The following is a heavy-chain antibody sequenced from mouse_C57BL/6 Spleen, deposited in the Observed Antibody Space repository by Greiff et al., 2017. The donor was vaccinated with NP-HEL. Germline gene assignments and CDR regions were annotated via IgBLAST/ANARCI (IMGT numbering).Heavy chain of an antibody. CDR1: GYTFTSYW. CDR3: ARRGVYDGYYWYFDV. J-gene: IGHJ1*03. V-gene: IGHV1-72*01. D-gene: IGHD2-3*01. CDR2: IDPNSGGT. Sequence: VQLQQPGAELVQPGASVKLSCKASGYTFTSYWMHWVKQRPGRGLEWIGRIDPNSGGTTYNETFKSKATLTVDKPSSTAYMQLSGLTSEDYAVYYGARRGVYDGYYWYFDVWGTGTTVTVSS.